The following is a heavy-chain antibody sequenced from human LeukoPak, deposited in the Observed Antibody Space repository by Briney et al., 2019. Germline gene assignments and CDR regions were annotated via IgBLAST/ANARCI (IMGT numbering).Heavy chain of an antibody. Sequence: PSGTLSLTCAVSGGSISSSNWWSWVRQPPGKGLEWIGEIYHSGSTNYNPSLKSRVTISVDTSKNQFSLKLSSVTAADTAVYYCARVWSAAGTRGYYYYYGMDVWGQGTTVTVSS. J-gene: IGHJ6*02. CDR3: ARVWSAAGTRGYYYYYGMDV. D-gene: IGHD6-13*01. CDR1: GGSISSSNW. CDR2: IYHSGST. V-gene: IGHV4-4*02.